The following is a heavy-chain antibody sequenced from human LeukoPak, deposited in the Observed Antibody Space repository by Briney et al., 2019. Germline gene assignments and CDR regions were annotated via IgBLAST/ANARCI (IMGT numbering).Heavy chain of an antibody. CDR2: ISSSGSSI. CDR3: ARQESGDNCYACLGYYYYMDV. V-gene: IGHV3-11*04. CDR1: GFTFSDYY. D-gene: IGHD2-21*02. Sequence: PGGSLRLSCAASGFTFSDYYMSWIRQAPGKGLEWLSYISSSGSSIYYADSVKGRFTISRDNAKNSLFLQVNSLRVEDTAVYYCARQESGDNCYACLGYYYYMDVWGKGTTVTVSS. J-gene: IGHJ6*03.